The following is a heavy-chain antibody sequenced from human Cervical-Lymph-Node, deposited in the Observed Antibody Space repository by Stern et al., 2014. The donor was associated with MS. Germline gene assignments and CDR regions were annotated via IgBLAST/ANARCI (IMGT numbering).Heavy chain of an antibody. Sequence: VQLVQSGAEVKRPGSSMKLSCRASGGGFSNSALTWLRQAPGQGLGWMGGIVPISGKINYSQKFKGRVTITAQESTTTAYMELSSLKLDDTALYFCARVGLSGFLDHWGQGTLVTVSS. J-gene: IGHJ4*02. CDR2: IVPISGKI. D-gene: IGHD3-22*01. CDR1: GGGFSNSA. CDR3: ARVGLSGFLDH. V-gene: IGHV1-69*01.